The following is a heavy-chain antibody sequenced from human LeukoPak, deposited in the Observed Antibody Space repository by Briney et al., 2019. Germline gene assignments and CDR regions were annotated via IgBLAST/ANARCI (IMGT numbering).Heavy chain of an antibody. V-gene: IGHV3-23*01. CDR3: ATNLHPMIVVVITAVFSDY. Sequence: ETLSLTCTVSGGSISSSSYYWGWIRQPPGKGLEWVSAISGSGGSTYYADSVKGRFTISRDNSKNTLYLQMNSLRAEDTAVYYCATNLHPMIVVVITAVFSDYWGQGTLVTVSS. D-gene: IGHD3-22*01. CDR1: GGSISSSSYY. CDR2: ISGSGGST. J-gene: IGHJ4*02.